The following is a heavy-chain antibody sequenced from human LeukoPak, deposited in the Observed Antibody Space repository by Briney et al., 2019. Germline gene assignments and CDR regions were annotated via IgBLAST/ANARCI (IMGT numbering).Heavy chain of an antibody. J-gene: IGHJ6*03. Sequence: ASVKVSCKASGYTFTGYYIYWVRQAPGQGLESMGWINPDSGGTIYAQKFQGRVTMTRDTSISTAYMELSSLRSDDTAVYYCARVMIRGVIPHYYMDVWGKGTTVTISS. CDR3: ARVMIRGVIPHYYMDV. CDR1: GYTFTGYY. D-gene: IGHD3-10*01. CDR2: INPDSGGT. V-gene: IGHV1-2*02.